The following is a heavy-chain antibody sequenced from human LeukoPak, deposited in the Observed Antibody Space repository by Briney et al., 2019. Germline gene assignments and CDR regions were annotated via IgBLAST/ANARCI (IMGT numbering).Heavy chain of an antibody. Sequence: ASVKVSCKASGYTFTGYYMHWVRQAPGQGLEWMGWINPNSGGTNYAQKFQGRVTMTRDTSISTAYMELSRLRSDDTAVYYCARGPWIQPWFGGFDYWGQGTLVTVSS. J-gene: IGHJ4*02. CDR1: GYTFTGYY. D-gene: IGHD5-18*01. CDR3: ARGPWIQPWFGGFDY. CDR2: INPNSGGT. V-gene: IGHV1-2*02.